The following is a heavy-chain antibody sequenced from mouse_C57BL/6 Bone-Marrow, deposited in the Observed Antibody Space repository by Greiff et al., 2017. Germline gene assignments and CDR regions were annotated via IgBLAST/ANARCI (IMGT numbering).Heavy chain of an antibody. CDR1: GYTFTSYN. CDR2: IYPGNGDT. J-gene: IGHJ3*01. CDR3: AITLTYYGSSRGYLAY. V-gene: IGHV1-12*01. D-gene: IGHD1-1*01. Sequence: LQQSGAELVRPGASVKMSCKASGYTFTSYNMHWVKQTPRQGLEWIGAIYPGNGDTSSNQKFKGKATLTVDKSSSTAYMQLSSLTSEDSAVYFCAITLTYYGSSRGYLAYWGQGTLVTVSA.